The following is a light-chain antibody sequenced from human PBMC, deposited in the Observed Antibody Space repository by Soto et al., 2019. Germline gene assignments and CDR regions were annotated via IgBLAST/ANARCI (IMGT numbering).Light chain of an antibody. J-gene: IGLJ1*01. CDR1: TSNIGAPYD. CDR3: QSYDISLHNYV. Sequence: QSVLTQPPSVSGAPGQRVSISCTGSTSNIGAPYDVHWYQHLPGTAPKRLIYGDNNRPSGVPDRFSGSKSGTSASLAITRLQAEDEADYYCQSYDISLHNYVFGTGTKVTVL. CDR2: GDN. V-gene: IGLV1-40*01.